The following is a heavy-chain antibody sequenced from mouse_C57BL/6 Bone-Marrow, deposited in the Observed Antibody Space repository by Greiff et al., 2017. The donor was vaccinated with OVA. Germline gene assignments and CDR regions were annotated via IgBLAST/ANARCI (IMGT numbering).Heavy chain of an antibody. CDR1: GFTFSDYY. CDR3: ASNYGSSWFAY. V-gene: IGHV5-12*01. J-gene: IGHJ3*01. CDR2: ISNGGGST. D-gene: IGHD1-1*01. Sequence: EVKVVESGGGLVQPGGSLKLSCAASGFTFSDYYMYWVRQTPEKRLEWVAYISNGGGSTYYPDTVKGRFTISRDTAKNTLYLQMSRLKSEDTAMYYCASNYGSSWFAYWGQGTLVTVSA.